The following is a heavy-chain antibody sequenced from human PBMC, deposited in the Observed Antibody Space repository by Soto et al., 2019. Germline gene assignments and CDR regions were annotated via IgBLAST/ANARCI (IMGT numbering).Heavy chain of an antibody. CDR2: IYWNDDK. V-gene: IGHV2-5*01. CDR1: GFSLSTTGEG. Sequence: QITLKESGPTLVKPTQTLTLTCTFSGFSLSTTGEGVGWIRQPPGKALEWLAVIYWNDDKSYSPSLKSRLTISKDTSKKQVVLTMMNMAPVDTGTYYCANVDDVAALFAYLGQGPLVTVSS. CDR3: ANVDDVAALFAY. J-gene: IGHJ4*02. D-gene: IGHD6-25*01.